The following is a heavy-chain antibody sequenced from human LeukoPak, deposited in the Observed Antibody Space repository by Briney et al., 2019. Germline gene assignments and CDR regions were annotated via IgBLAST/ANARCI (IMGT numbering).Heavy chain of an antibody. Sequence: PGGSLRLSRAASGFTLSDYYMSWIRQAPGKGLAWVSYISSSGSTIYYADSVKGRFTISRDNAKNSLYLQMNSLRAEDTAVYYCARVDLVGLTMVRGLLDYWGQGTLVTVSS. CDR3: ARVDLVGLTMVRGLLDY. V-gene: IGHV3-11*01. D-gene: IGHD3-10*01. J-gene: IGHJ4*02. CDR1: GFTLSDYY. CDR2: ISSSGSTI.